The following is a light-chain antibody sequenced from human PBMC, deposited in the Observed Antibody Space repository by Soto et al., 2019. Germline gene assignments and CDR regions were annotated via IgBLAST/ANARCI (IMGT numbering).Light chain of an antibody. V-gene: IGKV1-39*01. CDR2: VAS. Sequence: DIQMTQSPSSLSASVGDRVTITCRASHSISTYVHWYQHKPGKAPKLLIYVASSLQSGVPSRFSGSGSGTHFTLTISSLQPEDSATYYCQQSYTTPAGTFGQGTKVDIK. CDR3: QQSYTTPAGT. CDR1: HSISTY. J-gene: IGKJ1*01.